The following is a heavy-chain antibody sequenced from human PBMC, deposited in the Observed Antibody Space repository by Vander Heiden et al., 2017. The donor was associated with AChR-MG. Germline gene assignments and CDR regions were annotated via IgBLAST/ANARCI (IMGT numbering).Heavy chain of an antibody. CDR2: ISSSSSTI. CDR3: ARDLTHSGYYDSSGYLPD. Sequence: EVQLVESGGGLVQPGGSLRLSCAASGFTFRSYSMNWVRQAPGKGLEWVSYISSSSSTIYYADSVKGRVTISRDNAKNSLYLQMNSLRDEETAVYYCARDLTHSGYYDSSGYLPDWGQGTLVTVSS. CDR1: GFTFRSYS. D-gene: IGHD3-22*01. V-gene: IGHV3-48*02. J-gene: IGHJ4*02.